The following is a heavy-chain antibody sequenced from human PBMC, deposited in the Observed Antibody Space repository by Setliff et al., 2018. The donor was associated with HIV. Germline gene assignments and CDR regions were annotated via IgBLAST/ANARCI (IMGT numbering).Heavy chain of an antibody. CDR2: INGGNGNT. D-gene: IGHD2-2*01. J-gene: IGHJ3*01. CDR3: ARERRGCTSNSCYVDAFDL. CDR1: EYNFTKYS. Sequence: ASVKVSCKASEYNFTKYSMHWVRQAPGQSLEWMGWINGGNGNTKYSQKFLARVTFTRDTSASTAYIELSSLRSEDTAVYYCARERRGCTSNSCYVDAFDLWGQGTMVTVSS. V-gene: IGHV1-3*01.